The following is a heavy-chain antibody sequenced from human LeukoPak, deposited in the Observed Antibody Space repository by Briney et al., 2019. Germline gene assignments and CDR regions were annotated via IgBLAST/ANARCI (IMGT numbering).Heavy chain of an antibody. D-gene: IGHD3-10*01. CDR3: VKTVYGSETSFFDY. J-gene: IGHJ4*02. V-gene: IGHV3-64D*06. Sequence: PGGSLRLSCSASGFTFSSHAMHWVRQAPGKGLEYVSAVRSDGSSTYYADSVKGRFTISRDNSKNLLYLQMSGLRAEDTAVYYCVKTVYGSETSFFDYWGQGTLVTVSS. CDR1: GFTFSSHA. CDR2: VRSDGSST.